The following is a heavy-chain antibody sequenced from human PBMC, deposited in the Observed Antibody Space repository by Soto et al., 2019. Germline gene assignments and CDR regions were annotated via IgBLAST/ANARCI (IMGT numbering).Heavy chain of an antibody. Sequence: EVQLVESGGGLVKPGGSLRLSCAASGFTFSSYSMNWVRQAPGKGLEWVSSISSSSSYIYYADSVKGRFTISRDNAKNSLYLQMNSLRAEDTAVYYCARDGSLEGSGSYYGPYYFDYWGLGTLVTVSS. J-gene: IGHJ4*02. CDR3: ARDGSLEGSGSYYGPYYFDY. CDR1: GFTFSSYS. V-gene: IGHV3-21*01. CDR2: ISSSSSYI. D-gene: IGHD3-10*01.